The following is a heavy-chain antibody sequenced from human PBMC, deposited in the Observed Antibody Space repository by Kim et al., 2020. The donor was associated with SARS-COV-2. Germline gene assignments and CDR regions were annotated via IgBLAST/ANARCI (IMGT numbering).Heavy chain of an antibody. J-gene: IGHJ6*02. V-gene: IGHV6-1*01. CDR1: GDSVSSNSAA. D-gene: IGHD3-22*01. CDR3: ARIYDSSGYNYYYYGMDV. CDR2: TYYRSKWYN. Sequence: SQTLSLTCAISGDSVSSNSAAWNWIRQSPSRGLEWLGRTYYRSKWYNDYAVSVKSRITINPDTSKNQFSLQLNSVTPEDTAVYYCARIYDSSGYNYYYYGMDVWGQGTTVTVSS.